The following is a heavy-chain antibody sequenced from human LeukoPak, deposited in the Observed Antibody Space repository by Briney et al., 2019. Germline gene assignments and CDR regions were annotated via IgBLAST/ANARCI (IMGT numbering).Heavy chain of an antibody. CDR2: ISAYNGNT. V-gene: IGHV1-18*01. CDR3: RQLVPGTDTFDI. Sequence: PLASVKVSCKASGYTFTSYGISWVRQAPGQGLEWMGWISAYNGNTNYAQKLQGRVTMTTDTSTSTAYMELRSLRSDDTAVYYCRQLVPGTDTFDIWGQGTMVTVSS. J-gene: IGHJ3*02. D-gene: IGHD5-24*01. CDR1: GYTFTSYG.